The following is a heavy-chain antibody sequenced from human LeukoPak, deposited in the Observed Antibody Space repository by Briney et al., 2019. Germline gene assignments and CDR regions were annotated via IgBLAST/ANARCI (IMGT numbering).Heavy chain of an antibody. Sequence: PGGSLRLSCAASGFTFSSYEMNWVRQASGKGLEWVSYISSSGSTIYYADSVKGRFTISRDNSKNTLYLQMNSLRAEDTAVYYCANEYYYDSSGYSADAFDIWGQGTMVTVSS. CDR1: GFTFSSYE. CDR2: ISSSGSTI. CDR3: ANEYYYDSSGYSADAFDI. D-gene: IGHD3-22*01. V-gene: IGHV3-48*03. J-gene: IGHJ3*02.